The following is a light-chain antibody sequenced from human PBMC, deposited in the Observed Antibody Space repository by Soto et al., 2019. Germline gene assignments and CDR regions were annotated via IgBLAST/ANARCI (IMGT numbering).Light chain of an antibody. V-gene: IGLV1-36*01. CDR2: YDD. CDR1: SSNIGNNA. Sequence: QSALTQPPSVSEAPRQRVTIPCSGSSSNIGNNAVNWYQQLPGKAPKLLIYYDDLLPSGVSDRFSGSKSGTSASLAISGLQSEDEADYYCAAWDDSLNGYVFGTGTKVTVL. J-gene: IGLJ1*01. CDR3: AAWDDSLNGYV.